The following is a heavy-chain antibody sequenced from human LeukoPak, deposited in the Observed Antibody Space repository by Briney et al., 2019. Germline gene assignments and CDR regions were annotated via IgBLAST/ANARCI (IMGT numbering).Heavy chain of an antibody. CDR1: GGSTSSSSYY. CDR2: IYYSGST. CDR3: AREVRWAGLYYGMDV. D-gene: IGHD3-10*01. V-gene: IGHV4-39*07. J-gene: IGHJ6*02. Sequence: SETLSLTCTVSGGSTSSSSYYWGWIHQPPGKGLEWIGSIYYSGSTYYNPSLKSRVTISVDTSKNQFSLKLSSVTAADTAVYYCAREVRWAGLYYGMDVWGQGTTVTVSS.